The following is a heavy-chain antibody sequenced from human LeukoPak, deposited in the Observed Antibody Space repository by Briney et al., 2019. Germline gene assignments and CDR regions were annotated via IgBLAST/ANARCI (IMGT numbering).Heavy chain of an antibody. Sequence: SETLSLTCTVSGGSISSYYWSWVRQPPGKGLEWIGYIYNSGSTNYNPSLKSRVTISVDTSKNQFSLKLSSVTAADTAVYYCARDKAALGAFDIWGQGTMVTVSS. J-gene: IGHJ3*02. CDR2: IYNSGST. D-gene: IGHD2-15*01. CDR3: ARDKAALGAFDI. CDR1: GGSISSYY. V-gene: IGHV4-59*12.